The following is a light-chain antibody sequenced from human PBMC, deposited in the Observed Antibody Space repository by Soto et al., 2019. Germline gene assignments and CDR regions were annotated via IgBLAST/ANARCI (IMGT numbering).Light chain of an antibody. CDR2: DAS. Sequence: EIVLTQSPATLSLSPGERATLSCRASQSVSSYLAWYQQKPGQAPRLLIYDASNRATGIPARFSGSGSGTDFTLTISSLEPEDFAVYYCQQRSNWLTCGQGTRLESK. J-gene: IGKJ5*01. CDR1: QSVSSY. CDR3: QQRSNWLT. V-gene: IGKV3-11*01.